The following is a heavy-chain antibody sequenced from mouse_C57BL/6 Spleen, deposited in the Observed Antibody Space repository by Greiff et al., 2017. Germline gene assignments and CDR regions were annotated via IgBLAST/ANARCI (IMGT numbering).Heavy chain of an antibody. J-gene: IGHJ4*01. V-gene: IGHV1-20*01. CDR3: ARRDGSSYDYAMDY. Sequence: VQLQQSGPELVKPGDSVKISCKASGYSFTGYFMNWVMQSHGKSLEWIGRINPYNGDTFYNQKFKGKATLTVDKSSSTAHMELRSLTSEDSAVYYCARRDGSSYDYAMDYWGQGTSVTVSS. CDR2: INPYNGDT. D-gene: IGHD1-1*01. CDR1: GYSFTGYF.